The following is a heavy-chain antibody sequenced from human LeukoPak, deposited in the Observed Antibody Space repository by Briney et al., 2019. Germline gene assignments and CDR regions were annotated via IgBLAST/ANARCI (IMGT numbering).Heavy chain of an antibody. CDR2: IIPIFGTA. V-gene: IGHV1-69*05. Sequence: SVKVSCKASGGTVSSYAISWVRQAPGQGLEWMGGIIPIFGTANYAQKFQGRVTITTDESTSTAYMELSSLRSEDTAVYYCARASGSYYYVDYWGQGTLVTVSS. J-gene: IGHJ4*02. D-gene: IGHD1-26*01. CDR3: ARASGSYYYVDY. CDR1: GGTVSSYA.